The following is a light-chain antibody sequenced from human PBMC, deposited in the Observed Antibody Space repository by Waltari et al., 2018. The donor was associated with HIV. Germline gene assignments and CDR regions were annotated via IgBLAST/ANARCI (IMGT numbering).Light chain of an antibody. J-gene: IGLJ1*01. V-gene: IGLV1-47*01. CDR3: VAWDDSLSGYV. CDR2: RDY. Sequence: QSVLTQPPSASGTLGQSVTIYCPGSSSNVGSKPVYWFHQGSGTPPKLSIYRDYPRRSGIPYRFSGSKSGASASLTISGLRSEDEADYYCVAWDDSLSGYVFGTGTKVSVL. CDR1: SSNVGSKP.